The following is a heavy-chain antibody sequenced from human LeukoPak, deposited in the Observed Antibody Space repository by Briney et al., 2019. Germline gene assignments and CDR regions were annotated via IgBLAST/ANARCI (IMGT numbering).Heavy chain of an antibody. D-gene: IGHD6-13*01. Sequence: PGGSLRLSCAASGFTFSSYWMSWVRRAPGKGLEWVANIKQDGSEKYYVDSVKGRFTISRDNAKNSLYLQMNSLRAEDTAVYYCARDGVAAAGRYYYYYYMDVWGKGTTVTVSS. J-gene: IGHJ6*03. CDR3: ARDGVAAAGRYYYYYYMDV. V-gene: IGHV3-7*01. CDR1: GFTFSSYW. CDR2: IKQDGSEK.